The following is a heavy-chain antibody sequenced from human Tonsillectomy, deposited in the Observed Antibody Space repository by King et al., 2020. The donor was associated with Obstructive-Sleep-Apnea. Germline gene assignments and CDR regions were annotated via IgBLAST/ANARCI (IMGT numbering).Heavy chain of an antibody. CDR2: IKQDGSEK. J-gene: IGHJ4*02. D-gene: IGHD3-16*02. V-gene: IGHV3-7*01. CDR3: AKGSYRHDY. CDR1: GFTFSDYW. Sequence: VQLVESGGGLVQSGGSLRLSCAASGFTFSDYWMTWVRQAPGKGLEWVANIKQDGSEKYYVDSVKGRFTISRDNADNSPSLQMDSLRAEDTAVYYCAKGSYRHDYWGQGTLVTVSS.